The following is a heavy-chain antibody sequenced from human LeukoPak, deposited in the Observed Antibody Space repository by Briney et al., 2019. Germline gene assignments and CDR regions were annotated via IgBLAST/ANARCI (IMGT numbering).Heavy chain of an antibody. Sequence: PGGSLRLSCAASGFTFSSYGMHWVRQAPGKGLEWVAFIRYDGSNKYYADSVKGRFTISRDNSKNTLYLQMNSLRAEDTAVYYCAKDKKVKGRYFDWLLFLLDYWGQGTLVTVSS. CDR1: GFTFSSYG. CDR2: IRYDGSNK. CDR3: AKDKKVKGRYFDWLLFLLDY. D-gene: IGHD3-9*01. J-gene: IGHJ4*02. V-gene: IGHV3-30*02.